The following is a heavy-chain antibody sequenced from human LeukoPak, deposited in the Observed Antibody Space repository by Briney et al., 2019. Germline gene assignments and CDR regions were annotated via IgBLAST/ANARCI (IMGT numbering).Heavy chain of an antibody. CDR1: GGSISGSSYY. Sequence: SETLSLTCTVSGGSISGSSYYWGWIRQPPGKGLEWIGSIYHSGSTYYNPSLKSRVTISVDTSKNQFSLKLSSVTAADTAVYYCARQVGAYAFDIWGQGTMVTVSS. J-gene: IGHJ3*02. D-gene: IGHD1-26*01. CDR3: ARQVGAYAFDI. V-gene: IGHV4-39*01. CDR2: IYHSGST.